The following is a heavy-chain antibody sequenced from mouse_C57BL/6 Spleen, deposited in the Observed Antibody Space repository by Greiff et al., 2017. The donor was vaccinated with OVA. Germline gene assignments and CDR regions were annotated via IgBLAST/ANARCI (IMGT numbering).Heavy chain of an antibody. Sequence: QVQLKQPGAELVMPGASVKLSCKASGYTFTSYWMHWVKQRPGQGLEWIGEIDPSDSYTNYNQKFKGKSTLTVDKSSSTAYMQLSSLTSEDSAVYYCARSDYGYDRETSYYFDYWGQGTTLTVSS. J-gene: IGHJ2*01. CDR2: IDPSDSYT. CDR1: GYTFTSYW. D-gene: IGHD2-2*01. V-gene: IGHV1-69*01. CDR3: ARSDYGYDRETSYYFDY.